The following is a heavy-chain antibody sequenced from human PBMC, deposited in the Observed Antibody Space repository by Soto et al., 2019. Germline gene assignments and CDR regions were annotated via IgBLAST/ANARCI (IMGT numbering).Heavy chain of an antibody. D-gene: IGHD3-22*01. Sequence: PGGSLRLSCAASGFTVSSNYMSWVRQAPGKGLEWVSVIYSGGSTYYADSVKGRFTISRDNSKNTLYLQMNSLRAEDTAVHYCARQSYYDSSGYVYWGQGTLVTVSS. CDR3: ARQSYYDSSGYVY. J-gene: IGHJ4*02. CDR1: GFTVSSNY. CDR2: IYSGGST. V-gene: IGHV3-53*01.